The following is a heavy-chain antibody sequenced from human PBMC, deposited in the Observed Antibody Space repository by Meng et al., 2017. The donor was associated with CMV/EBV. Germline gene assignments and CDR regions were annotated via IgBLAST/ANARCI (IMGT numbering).Heavy chain of an antibody. J-gene: IGHJ6*02. CDR1: GGSFSGYY. Sequence: SETLSLTCAVYGGSFSGYYWSWIRQPPGKGLEWIGEINHSGSTNYNPSLKSRVTISVDTSKIQFSLKLSSVPAADTAVYYCARANLYYDFWSGKRLYYYGMDVWGQGTTVTVSS. CDR2: INHSGST. D-gene: IGHD3-3*01. V-gene: IGHV4-34*01. CDR3: ARANLYYDFWSGKRLYYYGMDV.